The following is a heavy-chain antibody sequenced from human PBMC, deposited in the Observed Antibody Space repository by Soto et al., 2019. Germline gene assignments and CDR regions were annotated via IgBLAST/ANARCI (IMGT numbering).Heavy chain of an antibody. J-gene: IGHJ6*02. D-gene: IGHD2-15*01. CDR1: GGSISSYY. CDR3: ARGKLSHLYYYYYGMDV. V-gene: IGHV4-59*01. CDR2: IYYSGGT. Sequence: SETLSLTCTVSGGSISSYYWSWIRQPPGKGLEWIGYIYYSGGTNYNPSLKSRVTISVDTSKNQFSLKLSSVTAADTAVYYCARGKLSHLYYYYYGMDVWGQGTTVTVSS.